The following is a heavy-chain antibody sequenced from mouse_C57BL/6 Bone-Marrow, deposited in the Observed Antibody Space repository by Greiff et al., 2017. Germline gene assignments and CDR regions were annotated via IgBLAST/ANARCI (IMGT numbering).Heavy chain of an antibody. Sequence: EVQLQQSGAELVKPGASVKLSCTASGFNILDYYMHWVKQRTEQGLEWIGRSVPEDGETKYATKFQGKATITADTSSNTAYLQLSSLTSEDTAVYYCASISPVIAKGYFDVWGTGTTVTVSS. CDR2: SVPEDGET. CDR1: GFNILDYY. CDR3: ASISPVIAKGYFDV. J-gene: IGHJ1*03. D-gene: IGHD1-1*01. V-gene: IGHV14-2*01.